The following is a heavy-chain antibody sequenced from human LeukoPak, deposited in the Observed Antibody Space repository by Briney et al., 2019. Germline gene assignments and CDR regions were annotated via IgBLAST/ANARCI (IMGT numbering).Heavy chain of an antibody. J-gene: IGHJ3*02. D-gene: IGHD3-22*01. CDR2: IYTSGST. Sequence: SETLSLTCTVSGGSISSYYWSWIRQPAGKGLEWIGRIYTSGSTNYNPSLKSRVTMSVDTSKNQFSLKLSSVTAADTAVYYCARLTGYYDSSGITHNAFDIWGQGTMVTVSS. V-gene: IGHV4-4*07. CDR3: ARLTGYYDSSGITHNAFDI. CDR1: GGSISSYY.